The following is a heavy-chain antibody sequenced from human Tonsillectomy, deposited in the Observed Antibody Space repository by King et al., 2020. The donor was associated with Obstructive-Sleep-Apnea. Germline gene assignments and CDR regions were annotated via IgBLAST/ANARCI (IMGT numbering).Heavy chain of an antibody. D-gene: IGHD1-26*01. CDR2: ISGSGGST. CDR3: ARSYEGYFDY. V-gene: IGHV3-23*04. Sequence: VQLVESGGGLVQPGGSLRLSCAASGFTISSYAMSWVRQAPGKGLEWVSAISGSGGSTYYADSVKGRFTISRDNSKNTLYLQMNSLRDEDTAIYYCARSYEGYFDYWGQGTLVTVSS. J-gene: IGHJ4*02. CDR1: GFTISSYA.